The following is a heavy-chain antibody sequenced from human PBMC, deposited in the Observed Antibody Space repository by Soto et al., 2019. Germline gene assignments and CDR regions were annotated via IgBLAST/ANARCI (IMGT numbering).Heavy chain of an antibody. CDR3: ARAGSYGSGSSYYYSYYYMDV. V-gene: IGHV3-7*01. CDR2: IKQDGSEK. J-gene: IGHJ6*03. CDR1: GFTFSSYW. Sequence: GGPLRLSCAASGFTFSSYWMSWVRQAPGKGLEWVANIKQDGSEKYYVDSVKGRFTISRDNAKNSLYLQMNSLRAEDTAVYYCARAGSYGSGSSYYYSYYYMDVWGKGTTVTVSS. D-gene: IGHD3-10*01.